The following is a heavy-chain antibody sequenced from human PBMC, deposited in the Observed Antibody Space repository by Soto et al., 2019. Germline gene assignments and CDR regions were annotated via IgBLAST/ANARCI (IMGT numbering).Heavy chain of an antibody. CDR3: ARGANAGIVRWLDH. CDR1: GGFITSYY. D-gene: IGHD1-26*01. J-gene: IGHJ5*02. Sequence: QVQLQESGPGLVKPSETLSLTCAVSGGFITSYYWTWIRQPPGKGLEWIGYISDSGSTKYNPSLNSRVTLFVDTSNNLLSLRLTSVTAADTAVYYCARGANAGIVRWLDHWGQGTLVTVSS. V-gene: IGHV4-59*01. CDR2: ISDSGST.